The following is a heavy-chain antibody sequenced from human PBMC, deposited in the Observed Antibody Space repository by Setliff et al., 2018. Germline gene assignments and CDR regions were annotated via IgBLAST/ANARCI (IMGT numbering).Heavy chain of an antibody. J-gene: IGHJ4*02. Sequence: PSETLSLTCTVSGASITNINYYWGLIRQPPGKGLEWIGSIFYSGRTFYNPSLKSRVTISVDTSKNQFSLTLSSVTAADTAVFYCARHRRQLPFDDWGQGALVTVSS. CDR3: ARHRRQLPFDD. CDR2: IFYSGRT. CDR1: GASITNINYY. V-gene: IGHV4-39*01. D-gene: IGHD6-6*01.